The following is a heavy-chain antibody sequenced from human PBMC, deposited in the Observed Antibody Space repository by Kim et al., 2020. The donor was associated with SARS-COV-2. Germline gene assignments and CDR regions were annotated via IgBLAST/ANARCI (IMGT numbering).Heavy chain of an antibody. CDR3: AKDRGAFDI. CDR2: ISYDGSNK. CDR1: GFTFSSYG. J-gene: IGHJ3*02. V-gene: IGHV3-30*18. Sequence: GGSLRLSCAASGFTFSSYGMHWVRQAPGKGLEWVAVISYDGSNKYYADSVKGRFTISRDNSKNTLYLQMNSLRAEDTAVYYCAKDRGAFDIWGQGTMVT.